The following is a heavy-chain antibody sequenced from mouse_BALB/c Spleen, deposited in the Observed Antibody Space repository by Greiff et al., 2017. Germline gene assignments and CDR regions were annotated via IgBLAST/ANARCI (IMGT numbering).Heavy chain of an antibody. J-gene: IGHJ2*01. D-gene: IGHD1-3*01. CDR2: IWAGGST. CDR3: ARGLNFDY. V-gene: IGHV2-9*02. Sequence: QVQLKESGPGLVAPSQSLSITCTVSGFSLTSYGVHWVRQPPGKGLEWLGVIWAGGSTNYNSDLMSRLSISKDNSKSQVFLKMNSLQTDDTAMYYCARGLNFDYWGQGTTLTVSS. CDR1: GFSLTSYG.